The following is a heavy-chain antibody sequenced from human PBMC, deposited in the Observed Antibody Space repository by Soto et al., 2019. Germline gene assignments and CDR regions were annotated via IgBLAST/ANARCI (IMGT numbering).Heavy chain of an antibody. Sequence: QVQLQESGPGLVKPSQTLSLTCTVSGGSISSGDYYWSWIRQPPGKGLEWIGYIYYSGSTYYNPSLKSRVTISVDTSKYQFFLKLSSVTAADTAVYYCARGRGFGETHFDYWGQGTLVTVSS. D-gene: IGHD3-10*01. CDR2: IYYSGST. V-gene: IGHV4-30-4*01. CDR1: GGSISSGDYY. CDR3: ARGRGFGETHFDY. J-gene: IGHJ4*02.